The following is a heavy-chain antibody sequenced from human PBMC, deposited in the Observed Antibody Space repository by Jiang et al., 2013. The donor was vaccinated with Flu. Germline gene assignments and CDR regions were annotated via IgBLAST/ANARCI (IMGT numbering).Heavy chain of an antibody. CDR2: IYYSGST. CDR1: GGSISSSSYY. Sequence: GSGLVKPSETLSLTCTVSGGSISSSSYYWGWIRQPPGKGLEWIGSIYYSGSTYYNPSLKSRVTISVDTSKNQFSLKLSSVTAADTAVYYCARQRGCSSTSCYLAWFDPWGQGTLVTVSS. CDR3: ARQRGCSSTSCYLAWFDP. J-gene: IGHJ5*02. D-gene: IGHD2-2*01. V-gene: IGHV4-39*01.